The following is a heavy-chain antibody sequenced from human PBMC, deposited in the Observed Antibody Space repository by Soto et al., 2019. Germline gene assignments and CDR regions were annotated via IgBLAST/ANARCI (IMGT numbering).Heavy chain of an antibody. D-gene: IGHD2-2*01. J-gene: IGHJ4*02. CDR3: AKVPASLKTFDY. CDR2: VSGNGAVT. V-gene: IGHV3-23*01. Sequence: EVQLLDSGGGLAQPGGSLRLSCAASGFTFVNYAMNWVRQAPGKGLEWVSTVSGNGAVTYYADSVKGRFTISRDNSRSTLYLQMNNLRAEDTAIYFCAKVPASLKTFDYWGQGTLVTVSS. CDR1: GFTFVNYA.